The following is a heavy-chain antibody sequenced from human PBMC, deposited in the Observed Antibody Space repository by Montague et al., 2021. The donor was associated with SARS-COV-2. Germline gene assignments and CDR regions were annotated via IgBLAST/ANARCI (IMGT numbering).Heavy chain of an antibody. CDR3: VHSYADYLFDY. J-gene: IGHJ4*02. CDR1: GFSLRTSGVG. V-gene: IGHV2-5*02. CDR2: IYWDDDK. Sequence: PPLVKPTQTLTLTCSFSGFSLRTSGVGVGWIRQPPGKALEWLAVIYWDDDKRYSPSLKSRLTITKGTSKNQVVLTMTNMDPVDTATYYCVHSYADYLFDYWGQGTLVSVSS. D-gene: IGHD4-11*01.